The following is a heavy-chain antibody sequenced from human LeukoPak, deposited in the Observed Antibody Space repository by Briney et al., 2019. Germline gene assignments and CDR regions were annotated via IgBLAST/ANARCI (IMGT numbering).Heavy chain of an antibody. D-gene: IGHD6-19*01. J-gene: IGHJ5*02. CDR1: GGSFSSYY. CDR3: ATRAVAGSRWVDP. V-gene: IGHV4-39*01. CDR2: IYYSGST. Sequence: SETLSLTCAVYGGSFSSYYWGWIRQPPGKGLEWIGSIYYSGSTYYNPSLKSRVTISVDTSKNQFSLKLSSVTAADTAVYYCATRAVAGSRWVDPWGQGTLVTVSS.